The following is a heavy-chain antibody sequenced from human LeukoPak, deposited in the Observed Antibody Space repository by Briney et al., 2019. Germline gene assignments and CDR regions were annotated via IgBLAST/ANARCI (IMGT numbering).Heavy chain of an antibody. CDR1: GFRFSGYA. D-gene: IGHD3-22*01. V-gene: IGHV3-30*04. Sequence: GGSLRLTCVASGFRFSGYAIHWVRQAPGKGLEWVALISYDGRRKDYADSVKGRFTIDRDNSKNTVYLQMNSLRPDDTAIYFCARQEARNYYYEGLDYWGQGNLVTVPS. CDR3: ARQEARNYYYEGLDY. CDR2: ISYDGRRK. J-gene: IGHJ4*02.